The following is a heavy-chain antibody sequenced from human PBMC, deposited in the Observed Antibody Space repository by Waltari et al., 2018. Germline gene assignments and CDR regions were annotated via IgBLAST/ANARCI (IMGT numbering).Heavy chain of an antibody. J-gene: IGHJ6*03. V-gene: IGHV4-34*02. CDR1: GGSLSPYY. CDR2: IHHSGST. CDR3: ARDRTGSFENYQYYYYMDV. D-gene: IGHD3-9*01. Sequence: QVQLEQWGAGLLKPSETLSLTCTVPGGSLSPYYWNWIRQSPGKGLEWLGEIHHSGSTNYSPSLESRVTMSLDIAKNQFSLNLKSVTAADTGIYFCARDRTGSFENYQYYYYMDVWGKGITVTVSS.